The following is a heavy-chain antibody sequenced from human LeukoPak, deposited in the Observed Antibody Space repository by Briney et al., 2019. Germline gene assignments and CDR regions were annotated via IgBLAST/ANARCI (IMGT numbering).Heavy chain of an antibody. CDR2: ISGDGVSP. CDR3: AKKGYYDGSGYYMYYFDH. CDR1: GFTFNNYA. V-gene: IGHV3-23*01. D-gene: IGHD3-22*01. J-gene: IGHJ4*02. Sequence: GGSLRLSCAASGFTFNNYALAWVRQTPEKGLECVSAISGDGVSPYYVDSVRGRFTISRDNSKNTLYLQMHSLRVEDTAVYYCAKKGYYDGSGYYMYYFDHWGQGTLVTVSS.